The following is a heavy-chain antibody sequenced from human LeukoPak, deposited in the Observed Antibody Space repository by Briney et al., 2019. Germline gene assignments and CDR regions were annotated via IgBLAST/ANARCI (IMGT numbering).Heavy chain of an antibody. CDR3: ARVIPYDFWSGYYTPCYYTDV. CDR1: GYTFTSYD. CDR2: MNPNSGNT. D-gene: IGHD3-3*01. V-gene: IGHV1-8*01. J-gene: IGHJ6*03. Sequence: ASVEVSCKASGYTFTSYDINWVRQATGQGLEWMGWMNPNSGNTGYAQKFQGRVTMTRNTSISTAYMELSSLRSEDTAVYYCARVIPYDFWSGYYTPCYYTDVWGKGTTVTVSS.